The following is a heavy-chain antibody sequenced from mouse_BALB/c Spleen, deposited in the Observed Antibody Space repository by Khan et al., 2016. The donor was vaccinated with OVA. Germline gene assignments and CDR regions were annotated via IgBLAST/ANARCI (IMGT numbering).Heavy chain of an antibody. V-gene: IGHV1-7*01. CDR2: INPSTGYT. CDR3: ANHGSSSAWFAY. Sequence: QVQLQQSGAELAKPGASVKMSCKASGYTFTSYWMHWVKQRPGQGLEWIGYINPSTGYTEYNQKFKEKATLTADKSSSTAYKQLSSLTSEDSAVYYCANHGSSSAWFAYWGQGTLVTVSA. J-gene: IGHJ3*01. CDR1: GYTFTSYW. D-gene: IGHD1-1*01.